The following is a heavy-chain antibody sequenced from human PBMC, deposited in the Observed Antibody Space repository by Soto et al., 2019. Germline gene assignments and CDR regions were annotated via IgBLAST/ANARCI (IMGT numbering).Heavy chain of an antibody. Sequence: SLRLSCAASGFTFSDYYMSWIRQAPGKGLEWVSYISSSGSTIYYADSVKGRFTISRDNAKNSLYLQMNSLRAEDTAVYYCARDYRWGGSYSDPWGQGTLVTVSS. CDR1: GFTFSDYY. V-gene: IGHV3-11*01. D-gene: IGHD1-26*01. CDR2: ISSSGSTI. CDR3: ARDYRWGGSYSDP. J-gene: IGHJ5*02.